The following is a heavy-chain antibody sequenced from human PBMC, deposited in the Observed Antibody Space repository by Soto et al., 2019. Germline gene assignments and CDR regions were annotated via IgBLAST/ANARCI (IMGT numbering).Heavy chain of an antibody. CDR2: ISYDGSNK. D-gene: IGHD2-2*01. Sequence: QVQLVESGGGVVQPGRSLRLSCAASGFTFSSYAMHWVRQAPGKGLEWVAVISYDGSNKYYADSVKGRFTISRDNSKNTLYLKMNSLRAEDTAVYYCARVSACISTSCQTRHYYGMDVWGQGTTVTVSS. CDR3: ARVSACISTSCQTRHYYGMDV. J-gene: IGHJ6*02. CDR1: GFTFSSYA. V-gene: IGHV3-30-3*01.